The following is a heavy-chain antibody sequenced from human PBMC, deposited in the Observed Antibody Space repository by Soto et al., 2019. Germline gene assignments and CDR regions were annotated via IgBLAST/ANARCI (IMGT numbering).Heavy chain of an antibody. CDR1: GFTFSSYS. D-gene: IGHD1-1*01. Sequence: EVQLVESGGGLVQPGGSLRLSCAASGFTFSSYSMNWDRQAPGKGLEWVSYISSSSSTIYYADSVKGRFTISRDNAKNSLYLQMISLRAEDTAVYYCARHPERIAEIGWFDPWGQGTLVTVSS. CDR3: ARHPERIAEIGWFDP. CDR2: ISSSSSTI. V-gene: IGHV3-48*01. J-gene: IGHJ5*02.